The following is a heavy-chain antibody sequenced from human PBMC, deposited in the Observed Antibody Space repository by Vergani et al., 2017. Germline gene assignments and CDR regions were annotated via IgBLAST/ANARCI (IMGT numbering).Heavy chain of an antibody. Sequence: EVQLVESGGGLVKPGGSLRLSCAASGFTFSSYSMNWVRQAPGKGLEWVSSISSSSSYIYYADSVKGRFTISRDNAKNSLYLQMNSLRAEDTAVYYCARGVEQQLVQGAFDIWGQGTMVTVSS. V-gene: IGHV3-21*01. D-gene: IGHD6-13*01. CDR2: ISSSSSYI. J-gene: IGHJ3*02. CDR1: GFTFSSYS. CDR3: ARGVEQQLVQGAFDI.